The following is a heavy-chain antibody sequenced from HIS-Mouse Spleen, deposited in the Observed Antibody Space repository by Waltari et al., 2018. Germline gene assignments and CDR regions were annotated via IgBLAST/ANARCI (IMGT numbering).Heavy chain of an antibody. J-gene: IGHJ4*02. CDR1: GGSISSYS. Sequence: QVQLQESGPGLVKPSESLSLTCTVSGGSISSYSWSWIRQPPGKGLEWIGYIYYSGSTKYNPSLKSRVTISVDTSKNQFSLKLSSVTAADTAVYYCARGGLLAATYYFDYWGQGTLVTVSS. CDR3: ARGGLLAATYYFDY. D-gene: IGHD2-15*01. V-gene: IGHV4-59*08. CDR2: IYYSGST.